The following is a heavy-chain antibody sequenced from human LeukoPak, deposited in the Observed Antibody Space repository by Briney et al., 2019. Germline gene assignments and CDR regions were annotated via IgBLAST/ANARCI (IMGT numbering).Heavy chain of an antibody. Sequence: ASVKVSCKASGGTFSSYAISWVRQAPGQRLEWMGWINAGNGNTKFSQKFQGRVTITRDTSASTAYMELSRLRSDDTAVYYCASGGIAAAGTWNYFDYWGQGTLVTVSS. D-gene: IGHD6-13*01. V-gene: IGHV1-3*01. CDR2: INAGNGNT. CDR3: ASGGIAAAGTWNYFDY. CDR1: GGTFSSYA. J-gene: IGHJ4*02.